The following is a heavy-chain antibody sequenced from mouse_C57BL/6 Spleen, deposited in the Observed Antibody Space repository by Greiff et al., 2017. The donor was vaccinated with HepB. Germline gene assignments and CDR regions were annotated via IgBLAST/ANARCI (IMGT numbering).Heavy chain of an antibody. CDR3: ARFPNWEAYYFDD. J-gene: IGHJ2*01. Sequence: EVKLVESGGGLVQPGGSLSLSCAASGFTFTDYYMSWVRQPPGKALEWLGFIRNKANGYTTEYSASVKGRFTISRDNSQSSLYLQMNALRAEDSATYYCARFPNWEAYYFDDWGQGTTLTVAS. D-gene: IGHD4-1*02. CDR2: IRNKANGYTT. V-gene: IGHV7-3*01. CDR1: GFTFTDYY.